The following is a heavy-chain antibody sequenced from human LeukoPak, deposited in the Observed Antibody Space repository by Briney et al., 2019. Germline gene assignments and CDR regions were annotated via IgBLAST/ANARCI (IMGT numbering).Heavy chain of an antibody. CDR2: AHNDGDTK. CDR1: GRTFSSYL. V-gene: IGHV3-30*02. D-gene: IGHD3-22*01. J-gene: IGHJ4*02. CDR3: ATGSGSYYSH. Sequence: GGSLKLSWAAAGRTFSSYLMHWVRQAPGKGLEGVAVAHNDGDTKYYADSVRGRFTISRDNSKNTLHLQMSSLRAEDTAVYYCATGSGSYYSHWGQGTLVTVSS.